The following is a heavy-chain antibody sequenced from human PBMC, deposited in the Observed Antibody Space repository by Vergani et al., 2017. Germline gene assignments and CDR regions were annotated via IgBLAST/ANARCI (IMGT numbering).Heavy chain of an antibody. Sequence: QVTLRESGPALVKPTQTLTLTCTFSGFSLSTSGMCVSWIRQPPGKALEWLARIDWDDDKYYSTSLKTRLTISKDTSKNQVVLTMTNMDPVDTATYYCARTEVTIFGVAPKYYYYGMDVWGQGTTVTVSS. CDR1: GFSLSTSGMC. V-gene: IGHV2-70*15. J-gene: IGHJ6*02. CDR3: ARTEVTIFGVAPKYYYYGMDV. CDR2: IDWDDDK. D-gene: IGHD3-3*01.